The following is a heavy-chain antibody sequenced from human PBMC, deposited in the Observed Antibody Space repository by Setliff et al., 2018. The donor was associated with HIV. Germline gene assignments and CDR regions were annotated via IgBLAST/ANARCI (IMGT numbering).Heavy chain of an antibody. D-gene: IGHD3-3*02. J-gene: IGHJ4*02. CDR2: IIPMFGTA. V-gene: IGHV1-69*13. Sequence: GASVKVEGKASGGSFSRNAISWVRQAPGHGLERMGGIIPMFGTADYAQKFQGSVTIIADESTSTAYMELSSLRSEDTAVYYCARDGLLELGIRFDYWGQGTQVTVSS. CDR3: ARDGLLELGIRFDY. CDR1: GGSFSRNA.